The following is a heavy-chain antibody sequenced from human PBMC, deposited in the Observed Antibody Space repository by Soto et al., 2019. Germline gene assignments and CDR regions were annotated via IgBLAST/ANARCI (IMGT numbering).Heavy chain of an antibody. CDR3: ATIFRGGLDH. J-gene: IGHJ4*02. CDR1: GFTFTDNY. CDR2: MNANSGVT. D-gene: IGHD3-3*01. Sequence: VQLVQSGAELKRSGASVRVSCKASGFTFTDNYIHWVRQAPGQGLEWMGWMNANSGVTKSEQKFQGRVTLTRDTSDSTAYMELTSLKPDDAAVYFCATIFRGGLDHWGQGTLVIVSS. V-gene: IGHV1-2*02.